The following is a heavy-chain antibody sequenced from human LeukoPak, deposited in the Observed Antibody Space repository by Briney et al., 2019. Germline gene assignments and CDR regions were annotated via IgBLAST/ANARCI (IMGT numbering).Heavy chain of an antibody. Sequence: PGGSLRLSCAASGFTFSSYSMNWVRQAPGKGLEWVSSISSSSSYIYYADSVKGRFTISRDNAKNSLYLQMNSLRAEDTAVYYCARDKTLGELTDNWFGPWGQGTLVTVSS. V-gene: IGHV3-21*01. D-gene: IGHD3-16*01. CDR1: GFTFSSYS. CDR2: ISSSSSYI. J-gene: IGHJ5*02. CDR3: ARDKTLGELTDNWFGP.